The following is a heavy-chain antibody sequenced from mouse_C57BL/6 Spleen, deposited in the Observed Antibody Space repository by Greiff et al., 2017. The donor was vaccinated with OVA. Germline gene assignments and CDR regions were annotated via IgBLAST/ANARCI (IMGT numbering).Heavy chain of an antibody. CDR2: IYPGAGDT. D-gene: IGHD2-2*01. Sequence: QVQLQQSGAELVKPGASVKISCKASGYAFSSYWMNWVKQRPGKGLEWIGQIYPGAGDTNYNGKFKGKATLTADKSSSTAYMQLSSLTSEDSAVYFCASGYDGNYFDYWGQGTTLTVSS. J-gene: IGHJ2*01. CDR1: GYAFSSYW. CDR3: ASGYDGNYFDY. V-gene: IGHV1-80*01.